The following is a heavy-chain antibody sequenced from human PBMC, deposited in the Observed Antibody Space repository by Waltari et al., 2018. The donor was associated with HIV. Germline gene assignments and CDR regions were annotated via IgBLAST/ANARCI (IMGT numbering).Heavy chain of an antibody. D-gene: IGHD6-13*01. CDR2: INHSGST. CDR3: ARSLVHDAFDI. V-gene: IGHV4-34*01. Sequence: QVRLQQWGAGLLKPSEPLSLTCAVYGGSFSGYSWSWIRQPPEKGLEWIGEINHSGSTNYNPSLKSRVTISVDTSKNQFSLKLNSVTAADTAVYYCARSLVHDAFDIWGQGTMVTVSS. CDR1: GGSFSGYS. J-gene: IGHJ3*02.